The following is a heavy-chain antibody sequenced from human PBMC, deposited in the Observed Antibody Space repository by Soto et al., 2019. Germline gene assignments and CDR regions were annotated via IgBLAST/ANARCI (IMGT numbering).Heavy chain of an antibody. CDR1: GGSISRGGYY. D-gene: IGHD3-10*01. Sequence: SETLSLTCTVSGGSISRGGYYWSWIRQHPGKGLEWIGYIYYSGGTYYNPSLKSRVTISVDTSKNQFSLKLSSVTAADTAVYYCARDPRGTMVLEGGVDVWGEVIKVTVS. CDR3: ARDPRGTMVLEGGVDV. V-gene: IGHV4-31*03. J-gene: IGHJ6*01. CDR2: IYYSGGT.